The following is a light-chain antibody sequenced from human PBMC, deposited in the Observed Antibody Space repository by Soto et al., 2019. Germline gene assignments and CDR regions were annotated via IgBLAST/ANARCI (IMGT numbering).Light chain of an antibody. Sequence: DIQMTQSPSTLSASVGDRVTITCRASQSISSWLAWYQQKPGKAPRFLIYKASSLESGVPSRFSGSGSGTEFPLTIRRLEPDEFATYYCQKYNWFPTFGQGTKVEIK. CDR2: KAS. J-gene: IGKJ1*01. CDR3: QKYNWFPT. V-gene: IGKV1-5*03. CDR1: QSISSW.